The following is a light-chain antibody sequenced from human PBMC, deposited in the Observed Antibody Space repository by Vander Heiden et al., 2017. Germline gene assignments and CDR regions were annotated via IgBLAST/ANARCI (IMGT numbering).Light chain of an antibody. V-gene: IGLV3-1*01. J-gene: IGLJ2*01. Sequence: SYELTQPPPVSVSPGQTASITCSGDKLGDKYACWYQQKPGQSPVLVIYQDSKRPSGIPERFSGSNSGNTATLTISGTQAMDEADYYCQAWDSSTVVFGGGTKLTGL. CDR1: KLGDKY. CDR2: QDS. CDR3: QAWDSSTVV.